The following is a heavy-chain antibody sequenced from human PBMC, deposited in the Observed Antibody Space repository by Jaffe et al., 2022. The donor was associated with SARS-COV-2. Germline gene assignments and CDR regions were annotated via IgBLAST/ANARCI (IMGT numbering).Heavy chain of an antibody. CDR2: MNPNSGKT. Sequence: QVQLVQSGAEVKKPGASVKVSCKASGYTFTHYDISWVRQATGQGLEWMGWMNPNSGKTGYAQKFQGRVTMTRDTSISTAYMELSGLRSEDTAIYYCARVPDDYGSGWGQGTLVTVSS. CDR1: GYTFTHYD. CDR3: ARVPDDYGSG. V-gene: IGHV1-8*01. J-gene: IGHJ4*02. D-gene: IGHD3-10*01.